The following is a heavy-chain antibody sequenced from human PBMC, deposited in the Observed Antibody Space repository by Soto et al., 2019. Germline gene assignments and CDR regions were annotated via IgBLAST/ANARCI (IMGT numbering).Heavy chain of an antibody. V-gene: IGHV3-23*01. CDR1: GFTFSSYA. J-gene: IGHJ3*02. CDR3: AKVLSAVVTRVGAFDI. CDR2: ISGSGGST. D-gene: IGHD2-15*01. Sequence: EVQLLESGGGLVQPGGSLRLSCAASGFTFSSYAMSWVRQAPGKGLEWVSAISGSGGSTYYADSVKGRFTISRDNSKNTLYLQMNSLRAEDTAVYYCAKVLSAVVTRVGAFDIWGQGTMVTVSS.